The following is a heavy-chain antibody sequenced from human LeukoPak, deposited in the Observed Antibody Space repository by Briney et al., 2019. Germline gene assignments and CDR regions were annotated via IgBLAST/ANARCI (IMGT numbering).Heavy chain of an antibody. D-gene: IGHD2-15*01. CDR1: GYTFTGYY. Sequence: ASVKVSCKASGYTFTGYYMRWVRQAPGQGLEWMGWINPNSGGTNYAQKFQGRVTMTRDTSISTAYMELSRLRSDDTAVYYCARLSGGYYYGMDVWGQGTTVTVSS. CDR3: ARLSGGYYYGMDV. J-gene: IGHJ6*02. V-gene: IGHV1-2*02. CDR2: INPNSGGT.